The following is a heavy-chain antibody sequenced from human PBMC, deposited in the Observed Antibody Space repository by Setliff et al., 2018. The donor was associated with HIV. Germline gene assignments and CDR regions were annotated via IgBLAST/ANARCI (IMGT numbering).Heavy chain of an antibody. Sequence: SETLSLTCTVFGGSISSGGYYWSWIRQHPGKGLEWIGYIYYSGSTYSNPSLTSRVVMSVDTSKNQFSLKLTSVTAADTAIYYCATKPNAKSYFDYWGQGTLVTVSS. D-gene: IGHD2-2*01. CDR1: GGSISSGGYY. CDR3: ATKPNAKSYFDY. V-gene: IGHV4-31*03. CDR2: IYYSGST. J-gene: IGHJ4*02.